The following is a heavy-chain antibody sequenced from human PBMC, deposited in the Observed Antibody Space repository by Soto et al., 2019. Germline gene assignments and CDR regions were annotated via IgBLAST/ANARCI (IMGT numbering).Heavy chain of an antibody. CDR3: AEDRKSGSGWYWDY. J-gene: IGHJ4*02. V-gene: IGHV3-23*01. CDR2: ISGSGGST. CDR1: GFTFSSYA. Sequence: GGSLRLSCAASGFTFSSYAMSWVRQAPGKGLEWVSGISGSGGSTYYADSVKGRFTISRDNSKNTLYLQMNSLRAEDTAVYYCAEDRKSGSGWYWDYWGQGTLVTVSS. D-gene: IGHD6-19*01.